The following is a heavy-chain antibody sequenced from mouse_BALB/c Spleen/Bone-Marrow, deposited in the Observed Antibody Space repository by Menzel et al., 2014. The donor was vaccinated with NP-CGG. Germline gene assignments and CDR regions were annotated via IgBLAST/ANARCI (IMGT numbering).Heavy chain of an antibody. CDR1: GFTLSNYG. J-gene: IGHJ3*01. CDR2: ISGGGSYT. Sequence: EVQGVESGGGLVKSGGSLKLSRAASGFTLSNYGMSWVRQTPEKRLEWVATISGGGSYTFYSDSVKGRFTISRDNAKNNLYLQLSSLRSEDTALYYCARHAYYDQTEVSFVYWGQGTLVTVSA. V-gene: IGHV5-9-2*01. CDR3: ARHAYYDQTEVSFVY. D-gene: IGHD2-4*01.